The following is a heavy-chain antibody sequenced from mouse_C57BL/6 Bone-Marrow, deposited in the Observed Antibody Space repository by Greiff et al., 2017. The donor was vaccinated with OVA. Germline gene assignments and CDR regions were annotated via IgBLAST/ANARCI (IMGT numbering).Heavy chain of an antibody. CDR1: GFTFSSYG. D-gene: IGHD1-1*01. J-gene: IGHJ3*01. V-gene: IGHV5-6*01. CDR3: ARPFYYYGIAY. CDR2: ISSGGSYT. Sequence: EVQGVESGGDLVKPGGSLKLSCAASGFTFSSYGMSWVRQTPDKRLEWVATISSGGSYTYYPDSVKGRFTISRDNAKNTLYLQMSSLKSEDTAMYYCARPFYYYGIAYWGQGTLVTVSA.